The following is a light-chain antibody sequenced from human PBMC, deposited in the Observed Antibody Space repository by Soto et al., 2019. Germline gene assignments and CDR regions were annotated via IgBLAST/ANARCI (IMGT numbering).Light chain of an antibody. CDR2: EVS. CDR1: SSDVGGYNY. J-gene: IGLJ2*01. Sequence: QSALTQPASVSGSPGQSITISCTGTSSDVGGYNYVSWYQQHPGKAPKLIIYEVSNRPSGVSNRFSGSKSGNTASLTISGLPAEDEADYYCSSYTSSSIRVFGGGIKLTVL. V-gene: IGLV2-14*01. CDR3: SSYTSSSIRV.